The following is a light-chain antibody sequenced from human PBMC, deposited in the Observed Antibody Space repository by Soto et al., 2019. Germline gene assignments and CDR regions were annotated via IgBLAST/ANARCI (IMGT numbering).Light chain of an antibody. Sequence: DIVMTQSPLSLPVTPGEPASISCRSSQSLLHNDGYNFLGWYLQKPGQSPQLLIYLGSNRASGVPDRFSGSGSGTDFTLKISRVGAEDVGVYYCMQALQIPWTFGQGTKVEIK. J-gene: IGKJ1*01. CDR2: LGS. CDR1: QSLLHNDGYNF. CDR3: MQALQIPWT. V-gene: IGKV2-28*01.